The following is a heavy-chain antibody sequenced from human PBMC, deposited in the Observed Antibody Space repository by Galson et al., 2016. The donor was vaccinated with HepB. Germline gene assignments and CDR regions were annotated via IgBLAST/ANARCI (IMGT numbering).Heavy chain of an antibody. V-gene: IGHV3-23*01. J-gene: IGHJ2*01. CDR2: ITGTGGGT. CDR3: TREFDL. D-gene: IGHD1-26*01. CDR1: GFSFSTFA. Sequence: SLRLSCAASGFSFSTFAMSWVRQAPGKGLEWISGITGTGGGTYYADSVKGRFTISRDTSENTLFLQMNTLRVEDTAVYYCTREFDLWGRGTQVTVSS.